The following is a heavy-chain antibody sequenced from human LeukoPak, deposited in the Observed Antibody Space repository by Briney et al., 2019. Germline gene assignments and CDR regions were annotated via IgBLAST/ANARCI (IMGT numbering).Heavy chain of an antibody. D-gene: IGHD2-15*01. CDR2: MNPNSGNT. V-gene: IGHV1-8*01. J-gene: IGHJ6*02. Sequence: ASVNVSCKASGYTFTSYDINWVRQATGQGREWMGWMNPNSGNTGYAQKFQGRVTMTRNTSISTAYMELSSLRSEDTAVYYCARFLGYCSGGSCYSKSYYYYYGMDVWGQGTTVTVSS. CDR3: ARFLGYCSGGSCYSKSYYYYYGMDV. CDR1: GYTFTSYD.